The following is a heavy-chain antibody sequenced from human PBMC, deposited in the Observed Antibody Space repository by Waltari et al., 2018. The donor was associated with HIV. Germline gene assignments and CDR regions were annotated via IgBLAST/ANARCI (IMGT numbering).Heavy chain of an antibody. J-gene: IGHJ4*02. CDR1: GYTFTRLA. D-gene: IGHD2-15*01. CDR3: ARDGCGGGNCNPDY. Sequence: QVQLVQSGSELKKPGASVKVSCKASGYTFTRLAMDWVRQAPGQGLEWMGWINTNTGNPTYAQGFTGRFVFSLDTSVSTAYLQISSLKAEDTAVYYCARDGCGGGNCNPDYWGQGTLVTVSS. V-gene: IGHV7-4-1*02. CDR2: INTNTGNP.